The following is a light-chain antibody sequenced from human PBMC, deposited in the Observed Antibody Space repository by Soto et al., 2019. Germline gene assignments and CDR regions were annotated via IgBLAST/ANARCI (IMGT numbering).Light chain of an antibody. Sequence: ETVLTQSPATLSLSPGERATLSCRASQSVHTYLAWYQQKAGQAPRLLIYDASNRATGIPARFSGSGSGTDFTLILSSLEPEHCEVYYCQQCSKWPPCTFGQGTKLEIK. CDR2: DAS. CDR1: QSVHTY. CDR3: QQCSKWPPCT. V-gene: IGKV3-11*01. J-gene: IGKJ2*02.